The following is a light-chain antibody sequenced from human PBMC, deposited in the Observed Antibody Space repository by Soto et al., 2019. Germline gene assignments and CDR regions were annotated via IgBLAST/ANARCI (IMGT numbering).Light chain of an antibody. V-gene: IGLV2-23*01. Sequence: QSALTQPASVSGSPGQSITVSCSGTSSDIGSYNLVSWYQQHPGKAPKLMIYEGSKRPSGVSNRFSGSKSGNTASLTISGRQAEDEADYYCCSYAGRRTFYVFGTGTKLTVL. CDR2: EGS. CDR1: SSDIGSYNL. CDR3: CSYAGRRTFYV. J-gene: IGLJ1*01.